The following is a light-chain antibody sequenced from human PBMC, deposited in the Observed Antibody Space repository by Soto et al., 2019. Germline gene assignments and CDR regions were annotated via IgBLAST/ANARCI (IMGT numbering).Light chain of an antibody. CDR1: SSNIGSNY. CDR3: AAWDDSLMGPV. V-gene: IGLV1-47*01. J-gene: IGLJ2*01. CDR2: RSD. Sequence: QAVVTQPPSASGTPGQRVAISCSGSSSNIGSNYVFWYQQLPGAAPKLLIYRSDQRPSGVPDRFSGSTSGTSASLAISGLRSEDEADYHCAAWDDSLMGPVFGGGTKVTVL.